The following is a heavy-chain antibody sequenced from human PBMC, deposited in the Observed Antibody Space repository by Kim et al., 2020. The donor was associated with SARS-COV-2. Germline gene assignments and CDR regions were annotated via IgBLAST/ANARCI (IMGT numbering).Heavy chain of an antibody. CDR2: ISGSGGST. V-gene: IGHV3-23*01. CDR1: GFTFSSYA. J-gene: IGHJ5*02. Sequence: GGSLRLSCAASGFTFSSYAMSWVRQAPGKGLEWVSAISGSGGSTYYADSVKGRFTISRDNSKNTLYLQMNSLRAEDTAVYYCAKVRSRELAARRHAGGQAEGWFDPWGQGTLVTVSS. D-gene: IGHD6-6*01. CDR3: AKVRSRELAARRHAGGQAEGWFDP.